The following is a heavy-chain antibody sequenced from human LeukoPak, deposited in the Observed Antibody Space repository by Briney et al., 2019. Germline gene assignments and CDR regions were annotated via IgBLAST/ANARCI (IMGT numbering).Heavy chain of an antibody. Sequence: PSQTLSLTCAVSGGSISSGGYSWSWIRQPPGKGLEWIGNIYHSGNTYYNPSLKSRVTISVDRSKNQFSLKLSSVTAADTAVYYCARDSWHYGMDVWGQGTTVTVSS. CDR1: GGSISSGGYS. CDR2: IYHSGNT. J-gene: IGHJ6*02. CDR3: ARDSWHYGMDV. V-gene: IGHV4-30-2*01.